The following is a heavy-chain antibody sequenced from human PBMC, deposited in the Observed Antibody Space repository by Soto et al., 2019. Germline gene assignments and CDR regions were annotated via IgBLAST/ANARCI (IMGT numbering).Heavy chain of an antibody. D-gene: IGHD1-7*01. CDR3: ARDQDFSTGENYFAP. CDR2: MYYSGST. J-gene: IGHJ5*02. CDR1: GGSISRYY. Sequence: QVQLQESGPGLVKPSETLSLTCTVSGGSISRYYWSWVRQPPGKGLEWIGCMYYSGSTAYNASLKRRVTMSLDTSKNQFALSLTSVTAADTAVYYCARDQDFSTGENYFAPWGQGTLVTVSS. V-gene: IGHV4-59*01.